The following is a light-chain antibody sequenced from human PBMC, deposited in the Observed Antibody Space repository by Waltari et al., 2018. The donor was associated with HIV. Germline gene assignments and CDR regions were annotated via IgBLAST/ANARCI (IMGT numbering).Light chain of an antibody. Sequence: QSVLTQPPSASGTPGQRVTISCSGSSSNIGSNHVYWYQQLPGPAPKLLIYRNNPRPSGFPARFSASDAGTSASLPISGLRSDDEADYYCAAWDDSLSGVVIGGGTKLTVL. CDR3: AAWDDSLSGVV. CDR1: SSNIGSNH. CDR2: RNN. V-gene: IGLV1-47*01. J-gene: IGLJ2*01.